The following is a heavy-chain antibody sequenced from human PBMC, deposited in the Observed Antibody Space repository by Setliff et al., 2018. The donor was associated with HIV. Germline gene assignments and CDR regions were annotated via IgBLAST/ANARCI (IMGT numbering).Heavy chain of an antibody. Sequence: ASVKVSCKASGYTFNNYYVQWMRQAPGQGPEWMGWTSPNTGATNSAPKFQGRLTMTRDTSISTTYMELSSLRSDDTAIYYCAGTIAGVGVLVYWGQGTLVTVSS. V-gene: IGHV1-2*02. CDR1: GYTFNNYY. D-gene: IGHD6-13*01. CDR3: AGTIAGVGVLVY. CDR2: TSPNTGAT. J-gene: IGHJ4*02.